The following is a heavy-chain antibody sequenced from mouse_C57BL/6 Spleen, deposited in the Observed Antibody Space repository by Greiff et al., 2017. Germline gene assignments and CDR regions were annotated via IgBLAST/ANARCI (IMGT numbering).Heavy chain of an antibody. D-gene: IGHD3-2*02. CDR1: GFTFSDYY. V-gene: IGHV5-16*01. J-gene: IGHJ3*01. CDR3: AREDSSGYGFAY. CDR2: INYDGSST. Sequence: EVQVVESEGGLVQPGSSMKLSCTASGFTFSDYYMAWVRQVPEKGLEWVANINYDGSSTYYLDSLKSRFIISRDNAKNILYLQMSSLKSEDTATYYCAREDSSGYGFAYWGQGTLVTVSA.